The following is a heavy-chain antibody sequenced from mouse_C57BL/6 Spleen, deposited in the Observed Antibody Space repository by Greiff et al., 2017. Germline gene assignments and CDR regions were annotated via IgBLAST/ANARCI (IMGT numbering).Heavy chain of an antibody. CDR2: ISDGGSYT. V-gene: IGHV5-4*03. J-gene: IGHJ1*03. CDR1: GFTFSSYA. Sequence: EVMLVESGGGLVKPGGSLKLSCAASGFTFSSYAMSWVRQTPEKRLEWVATISDGGSYTYYPDNVKGRFTISRDNAKNNLYLQMGHLKSEDTAMYYCARGGGYFDGWGTGTTVTVSS. CDR3: ARGGGYFDG.